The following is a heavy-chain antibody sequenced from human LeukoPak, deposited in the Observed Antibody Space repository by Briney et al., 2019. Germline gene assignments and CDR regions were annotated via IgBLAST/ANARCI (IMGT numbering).Heavy chain of an antibody. V-gene: IGHV3-30*02. D-gene: IGHD3-10*01. J-gene: IGHJ6*02. CDR1: GFTFTNYG. CDR3: KKASGRNLYGMDV. Sequence: PGGSLSLSCVASGFTFTNYGMHWVRQAPGKGLEWVAFIRSDGSKNYYGDSVRGRFTISRDTSKNTLYLQMNTLRPEDTAVYYCKKASGRNLYGMDVWGQGTTVIVSS. CDR2: IRSDGSKN.